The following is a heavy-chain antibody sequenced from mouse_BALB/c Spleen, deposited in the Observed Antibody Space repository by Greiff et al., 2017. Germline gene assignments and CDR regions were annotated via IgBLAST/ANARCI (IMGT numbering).Heavy chain of an antibody. CDR2: ISYSGST. CDR1: GDSFTSGY. D-gene: IGHD3-3*01. Sequence: EVQLQESGPSLVKPSQSLSLTCSATGDSFTSGYLNWIRKCPGNKLEYMGYISYSGSTYYNPTLKSRISITRDTSKNQYYLQLNSVTTEDTATYYCARRGLHYYAMDYWGQGTSVTVSA. V-gene: IGHV3-8*02. J-gene: IGHJ4*01. CDR3: ARRGLHYYAMDY.